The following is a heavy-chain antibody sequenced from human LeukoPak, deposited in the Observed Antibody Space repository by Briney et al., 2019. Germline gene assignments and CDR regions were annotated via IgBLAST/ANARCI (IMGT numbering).Heavy chain of an antibody. CDR3: ARGFPGYWRVLVILYFDY. CDR2: INHSGST. V-gene: IGHV4-34*01. J-gene: IGHJ4*02. Sequence: PSETLSLTCAVYGVSFSGYYWSWIRQPPGKGLEWIGEINHSGSTNYNPSLKSRVTISVDTSKNQFSLKLSSVTAADTAVYYCARGFPGYWRVLVILYFDYWGQGTLVTVSS. D-gene: IGHD3-22*01. CDR1: GVSFSGYY.